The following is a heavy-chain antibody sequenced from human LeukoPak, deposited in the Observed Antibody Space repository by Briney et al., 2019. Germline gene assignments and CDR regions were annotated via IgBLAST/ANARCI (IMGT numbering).Heavy chain of an antibody. CDR3: ARSIAVAGTSYYFDY. D-gene: IGHD6-19*01. CDR2: IIPIFGTA. V-gene: IGHV1-69*05. Sequence: SVKVSCKASGGTFSSYAISWVRQAPGQGLEWMGGIIPIFGTANYAQKFQGRVTITTDESTSTAYMELSSLRSEDTAVYYRARSIAVAGTSYYFDYWGQGTLVTVSS. J-gene: IGHJ4*02. CDR1: GGTFSSYA.